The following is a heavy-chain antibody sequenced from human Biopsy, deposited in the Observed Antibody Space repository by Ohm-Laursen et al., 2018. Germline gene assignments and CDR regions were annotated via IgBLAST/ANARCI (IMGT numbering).Heavy chain of an antibody. Sequence: ASVKVSCKTSGGTLSNYAINWVRQAPGHGLEGMGWIDTINGGTRYAQKFQGRVTMTRDTSISTAYMELSRLTSDDTAVYYCARERDPWGQGTLVTVSS. V-gene: IGHV1-2*02. CDR3: ARERDP. CDR1: GGTLSNYA. J-gene: IGHJ5*02. CDR2: IDTINGGT.